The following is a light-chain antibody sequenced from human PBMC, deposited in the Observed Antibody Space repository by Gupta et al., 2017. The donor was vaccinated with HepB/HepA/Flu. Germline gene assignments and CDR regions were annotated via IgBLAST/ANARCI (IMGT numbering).Light chain of an antibody. CDR2: DNN. CDR3: ATWDSSLSAAV. Sequence: QSVLTQPPSVSAAPWPKVTIPCSGGDSNIGYNYVSWYQQFPGTAPKLLIYDNNKRPSGIPDRFSGSKSGMSATLDITGLQTGDEAEYYCATWDSSLSAAVFGGGTKLTVL. J-gene: IGLJ3*02. V-gene: IGLV1-51*01. CDR1: DSNIGYNY.